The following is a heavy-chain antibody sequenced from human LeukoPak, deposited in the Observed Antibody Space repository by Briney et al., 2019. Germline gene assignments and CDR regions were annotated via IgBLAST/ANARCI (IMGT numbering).Heavy chain of an antibody. V-gene: IGHV4-38-2*01. CDR1: GFTFSDYN. Sequence: GSLRLSCAASGFTFSDYNMRWIRQAPGKGLEWIGSIYHSGSTYYNPSLKSRVTISVDTSKNQFSLNLSSVTAADTAVYYCARVLRMEAFDIWGQGTMVTVSS. J-gene: IGHJ3*02. CDR2: IYHSGST. D-gene: IGHD2-8*01. CDR3: ARVLRMEAFDI.